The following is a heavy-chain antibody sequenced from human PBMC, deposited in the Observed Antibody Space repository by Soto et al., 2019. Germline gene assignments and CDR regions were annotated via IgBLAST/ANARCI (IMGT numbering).Heavy chain of an antibody. J-gene: IGHJ4*02. Sequence: SGPTLVNPTQTLTLTCTFSAFSLSTSGMCVSWIRQPPGKALEWLALIDWDDDKYYSTSLKTRLTISKDTSKNQVVLTMTNMDPVDTATYYCARVGDYYDSSGYYYDWGQGTLVTVSS. D-gene: IGHD3-22*01. CDR3: ARVGDYYDSSGYYYD. CDR2: IDWDDDK. CDR1: AFSLSTSGMC. V-gene: IGHV2-70*01.